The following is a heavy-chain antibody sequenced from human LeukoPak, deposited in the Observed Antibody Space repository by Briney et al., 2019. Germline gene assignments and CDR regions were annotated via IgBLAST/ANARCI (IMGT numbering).Heavy chain of an antibody. J-gene: IGHJ4*02. V-gene: IGHV3-23*01. CDR3: AKGRSRSGPDY. Sequence: PGGSLRLSCAASGFTFSNYAMSWVRQAPGKGLEWVSAIGGGGGSTYYADSVKGRSTISRDNSKNTLYLQMNSLRAEDTALYYCAKGRSRSGPDYWGQGALVTVSS. CDR1: GFTFSNYA. CDR2: IGGGGGST. D-gene: IGHD2-15*01.